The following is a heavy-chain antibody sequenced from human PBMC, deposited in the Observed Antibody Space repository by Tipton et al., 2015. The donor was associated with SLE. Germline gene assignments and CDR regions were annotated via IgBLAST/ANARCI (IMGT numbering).Heavy chain of an antibody. D-gene: IGHD2-2*02. J-gene: IGHJ3*02. CDR3: ARDCSSTSCNTAFDI. CDR1: GGSISSYY. V-gene: IGHV4-59*12. CDR2: IYYSGST. Sequence: TLSLTCTVSGGSISSYYWSWIRQPPGKGLEWIGYIYYSGSTNYNPSLKSRVTISVDTSKNQFSLKLSSVTAADTAVYYCARDCSSTSCNTAFDIWGQGTMVTVSS.